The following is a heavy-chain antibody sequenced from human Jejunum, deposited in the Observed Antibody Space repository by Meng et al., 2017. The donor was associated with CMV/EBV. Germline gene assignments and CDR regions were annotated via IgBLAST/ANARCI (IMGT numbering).Heavy chain of an antibody. D-gene: IGHD3-10*01. CDR2: ISASGVST. CDR1: FRSYA. J-gene: IGHJ6*02. CDR3: AKVLNPPRMRFSYYGMDV. V-gene: IGHV3-23*01. Sequence: FRSYAMSGVRQTPGKGLEWVSSISASGVSTYYADSVKSRFTISRDNSKNTLYLQINSLRAEDTAVYYCAKVLNPPRMRFSYYGMDVWGQGTTVTVSS.